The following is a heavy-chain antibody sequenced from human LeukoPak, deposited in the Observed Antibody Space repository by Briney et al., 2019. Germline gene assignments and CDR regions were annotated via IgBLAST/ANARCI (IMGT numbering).Heavy chain of an antibody. V-gene: IGHV3-15*01. J-gene: IGHJ4*02. CDR2: IKSKTDGGTT. D-gene: IGHD3-3*01. CDR1: GFTFSIYW. Sequence: PGGSLRLSCAASGFTFSIYWMSWVRQAPGKGLEWVGRIKSKTDGGTTDYAAPVKGRFTISRDDSKNTLYLQMNSLKTEDTAVYYCTTDSLRFLEWLSGAYWGQGTLVTVSS. CDR3: TTDSLRFLEWLSGAY.